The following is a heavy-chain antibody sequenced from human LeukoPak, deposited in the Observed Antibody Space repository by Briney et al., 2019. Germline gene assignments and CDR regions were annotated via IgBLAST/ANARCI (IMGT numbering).Heavy chain of an antibody. J-gene: IGHJ4*02. CDR1: GFTFSSYE. V-gene: IGHV3-48*03. D-gene: IGHD3-10*01. Sequence: GGSLRLSCAASGFTFSSYEMNWVRQAPGKGLEWVSYISSSGSTIYYADSVKGRFTISRDNAKNSLYLQMNSLRAEDTAVYYCARLLGHMVRGVTPPNFDYWGQGTLVTVSS. CDR2: ISSSGSTI. CDR3: ARLLGHMVRGVTPPNFDY.